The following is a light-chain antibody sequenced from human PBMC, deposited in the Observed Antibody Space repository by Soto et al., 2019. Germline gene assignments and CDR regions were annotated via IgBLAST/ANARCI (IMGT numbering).Light chain of an antibody. Sequence: EIVMTQSPATLAVSPGDTATLSCRASQSLGGNLAWYQQKPGQGPRLLIYDASNRATGIPARFSGSGSGTDFTLTISSLEPEDFAVYYCQQRSNWPGFGQGTKVDI. CDR3: QQRSNWPG. CDR2: DAS. V-gene: IGKV3-11*01. J-gene: IGKJ1*01. CDR1: QSLGGN.